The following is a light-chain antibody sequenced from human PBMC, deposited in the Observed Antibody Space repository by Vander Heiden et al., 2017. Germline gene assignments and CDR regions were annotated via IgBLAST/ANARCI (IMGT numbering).Light chain of an antibody. V-gene: IGLV1-51*01. J-gene: IGLJ2*01. Sequence: QSVLTQPPSVSAAPGQTVTISCSGATSNIGTNYVSWYRQFPGTAPNPRSYDNKKRPSGIPDRFSASKSGTYATLDITGLQTGDEADYYCGSWDSSLRRVLFGGGTKVTVL. CDR3: GSWDSSLRRVL. CDR1: TSNIGTNY. CDR2: DNK.